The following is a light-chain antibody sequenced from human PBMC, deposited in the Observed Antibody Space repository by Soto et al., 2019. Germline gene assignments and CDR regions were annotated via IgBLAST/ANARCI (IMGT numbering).Light chain of an antibody. CDR3: LQDYTYPLT. CDR2: AAS. V-gene: IGKV1-6*01. J-gene: IGKJ1*01. CDR1: QGIKND. Sequence: AIQMTQSPSSLSASVGDRVTITCRASQGIKNDLGWYQQKPGKAPKLLIYAASSLQSGVPPRFSGSGSGTDFTLTISSLQPDDFATYYCLQDYTYPLTFGQGTKVDIK.